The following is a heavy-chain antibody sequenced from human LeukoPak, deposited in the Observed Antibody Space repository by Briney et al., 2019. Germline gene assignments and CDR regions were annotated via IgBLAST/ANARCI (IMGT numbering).Heavy chain of an antibody. CDR3: ARDNSVGETAWWFDP. Sequence: ASVKVSCKASGYSFTSYYMHWVRQAPGQGLEWMGFINPSGSSAAYAQKFQGRLTMTRDMFTSTDYMELTSLTSDDTAVYYCARDNSVGETAWWFDPWGQGALVTVSS. J-gene: IGHJ5*02. CDR2: INPSGSSA. CDR1: GYSFTSYY. V-gene: IGHV1-46*01. D-gene: IGHD1-26*01.